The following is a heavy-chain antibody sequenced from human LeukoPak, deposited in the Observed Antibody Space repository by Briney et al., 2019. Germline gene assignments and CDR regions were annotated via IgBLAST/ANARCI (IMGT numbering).Heavy chain of an antibody. D-gene: IGHD6-13*01. CDR2: ISGDGGST. CDR1: GFTFDDYA. Sequence: AGGSLRLSCAASGFTFDDYAMHWVRQAPGKGLEWVSLISGDGGSTYYADSVKGRFTISRDNSKNSLYLQMNSLRTEDTALYYCAKDGRDSSSWYDRHFDYWGQGTLVTVSS. CDR3: AKDGRDSSSWYDRHFDY. J-gene: IGHJ4*02. V-gene: IGHV3-43*02.